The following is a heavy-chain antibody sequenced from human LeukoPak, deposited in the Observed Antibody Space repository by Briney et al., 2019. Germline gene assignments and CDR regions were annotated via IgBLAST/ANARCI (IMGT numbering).Heavy chain of an antibody. CDR2: INHSGST. J-gene: IGHJ4*02. Sequence: PSETLSLTCAVYGGSFSGYYWSWIRQPPGKGLEWIGEINHSGSTNYNPSLKSRVTISVDTSKNRFSLKLSSVTAADTAVYYCARAPGRGRAFFDYWGQGTLVTVSS. V-gene: IGHV4-34*01. CDR3: ARAPGRGRAFFDY. CDR1: GGSFSGYY. D-gene: IGHD1-26*01.